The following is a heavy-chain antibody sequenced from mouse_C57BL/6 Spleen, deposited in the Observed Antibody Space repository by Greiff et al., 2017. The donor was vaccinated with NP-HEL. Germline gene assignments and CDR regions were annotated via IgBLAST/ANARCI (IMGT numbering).Heavy chain of an antibody. D-gene: IGHD1-1*01. Sequence: QVQLQQPGAELVRPGTSVKLSCKASGYTFTSYWMHWVKQRPGQGLEWIGVIDPSDSYTNYNQKFKGKATLTVDTSSSTAYMQLSSLTSEDSAVYYCARILWYYGSSYGYYYAMDYWGQGTSVTVSS. V-gene: IGHV1-59*01. CDR1: GYTFTSYW. J-gene: IGHJ4*01. CDR2: IDPSDSYT. CDR3: ARILWYYGSSYGYYYAMDY.